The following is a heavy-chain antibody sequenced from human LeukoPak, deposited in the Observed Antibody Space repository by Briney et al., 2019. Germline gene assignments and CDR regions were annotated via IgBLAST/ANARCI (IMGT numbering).Heavy chain of an antibody. CDR2: IYHSGST. Sequence: PSETLSLTCTVSGYSISSGYYWGWIRQPPGKGLEWIGSIYHSGSTYYNPSLKSRVTISVDTSKNQFSLKLSSVTAADTAVYYCARDGPMYSSSWWGFDPWGQGTLVTVPS. J-gene: IGHJ5*02. D-gene: IGHD6-13*01. CDR1: GYSISSGYY. CDR3: ARDGPMYSSSWWGFDP. V-gene: IGHV4-38-2*02.